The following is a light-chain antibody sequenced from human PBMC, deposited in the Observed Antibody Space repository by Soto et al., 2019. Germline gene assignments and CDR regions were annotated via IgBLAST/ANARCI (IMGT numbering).Light chain of an antibody. CDR1: QTVGSDY. J-gene: IGKJ1*01. V-gene: IGKV3-20*01. Sequence: EVVLTQSPGTLSLSPGERATLSCRASQTVGSDYLAWYQQKPDQAPRLLIYDASSRAPGIPDRFSGSGSGTDFTLTISRLEPEDFAVYYCQVYTSLPQTFGQGTKVDI. CDR3: QVYTSLPQT. CDR2: DAS.